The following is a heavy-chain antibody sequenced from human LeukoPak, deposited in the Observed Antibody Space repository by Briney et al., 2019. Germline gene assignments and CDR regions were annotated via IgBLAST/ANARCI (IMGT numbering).Heavy chain of an antibody. CDR2: IYHSGNT. CDR3: ARSTYGAFDY. CDR1: GGSISSGDYF. D-gene: IGHD3-10*01. V-gene: IGHV4-30-4*08. J-gene: IGHJ4*02. Sequence: SETLSLTCSVSGGSISSGDYFWTWIRQPPGKGLEWIGYIYHSGNTCYTPTLKSRLTISLDTSKNQFSLKLRSVTAADAAVYYCARSTYGAFDYWGQGTLVTVSS.